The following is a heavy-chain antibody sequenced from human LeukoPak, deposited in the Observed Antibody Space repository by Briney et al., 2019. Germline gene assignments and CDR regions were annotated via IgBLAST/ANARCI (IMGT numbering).Heavy chain of an antibody. J-gene: IGHJ1*01. CDR3: ARGGAARLHFQN. Sequence: SETLSLTCTVSGGSISTYYWNWIRQPPGKGLEWIGYIYHSGSTNYSPSLQSRVTITVDTSKNQFSLNLNSVTAADTAVYYCARGGAARLHFQNWGQGTLVTVSS. D-gene: IGHD6-6*01. CDR2: IYHSGST. V-gene: IGHV4-59*01. CDR1: GGSISTYY.